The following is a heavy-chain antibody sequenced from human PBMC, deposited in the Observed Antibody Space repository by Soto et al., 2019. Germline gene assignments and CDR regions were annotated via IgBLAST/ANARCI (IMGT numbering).Heavy chain of an antibody. CDR3: ARWMGWLQFDFDY. D-gene: IGHD5-12*01. J-gene: IGHJ4*02. CDR1: GGSISSYY. CDR2: IYYSGST. Sequence: QVQLQESGPGLVKPSETLSLTCTVSGGSISSYYWSWIRQPPGKGLEWIGYIYYSGSTNYNPSLKSRVTISVDTSKNQFSLKLSSVTAADTAVYYCARWMGWLQFDFDYWGQGTLVTVSS. V-gene: IGHV4-59*01.